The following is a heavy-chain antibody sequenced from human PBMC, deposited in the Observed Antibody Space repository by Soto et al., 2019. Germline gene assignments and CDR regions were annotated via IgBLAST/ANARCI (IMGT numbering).Heavy chain of an antibody. CDR3: AKGSVPHTTVTPFDI. J-gene: IGHJ3*02. Sequence: GGSLRLSCAASGFTFSSYAMSWVRQAPGKGLEWVSAISGSGGSTYYADPVKGRFTISRDNSKNTLYLQMNSLRAEDTAVYYCAKGSVPHTTVTPFDIWGQGTMVTVSS. D-gene: IGHD4-17*01. CDR1: GFTFSSYA. CDR2: ISGSGGST. V-gene: IGHV3-23*01.